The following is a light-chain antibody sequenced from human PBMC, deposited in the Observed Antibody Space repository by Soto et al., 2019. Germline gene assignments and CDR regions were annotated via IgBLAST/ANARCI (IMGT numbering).Light chain of an antibody. Sequence: IQLTQSPSSLSASVGDRVTITCRASQGISSYLAWYQQKPEKAPKLLIYAASTLQSGVPSRFSGSGSGTDFTLTISSLPHEDFATYYCQQLNSYPRTFGPGTKVDIK. CDR2: AAS. J-gene: IGKJ3*01. V-gene: IGKV1-9*01. CDR3: QQLNSYPRT. CDR1: QGISSY.